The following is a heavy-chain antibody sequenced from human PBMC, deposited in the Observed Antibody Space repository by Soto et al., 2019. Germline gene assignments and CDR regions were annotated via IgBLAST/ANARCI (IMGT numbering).Heavy chain of an antibody. J-gene: IGHJ4*02. V-gene: IGHV3-23*01. Sequence: GGSLRLSCAASGFTFSSYAMTWVRQAPGKGLEWVSVISGDGGRTYYAVSVKGRFTISRDNSKNTVYLEMDSLRAEDTAKYYCAKECGIATVRGFFDSWGQGTLVTVSS. CDR3: AKECGIATVRGFFDS. CDR2: ISGDGGRT. CDR1: GFTFSSYA. D-gene: IGHD3-10*01.